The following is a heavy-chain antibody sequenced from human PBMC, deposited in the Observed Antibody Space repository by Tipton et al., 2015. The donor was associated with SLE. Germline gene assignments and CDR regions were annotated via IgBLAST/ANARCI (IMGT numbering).Heavy chain of an antibody. J-gene: IGHJ3*02. CDR3: ARDWRRSAFDI. V-gene: IGHV4-39*07. D-gene: IGHD3-3*01. CDR1: GGSISSSSYY. Sequence: TLSLTCTVSGGSISSSSYYWGWIRQPPGKGLEWIGSIYYSGSTYYNPSLKSRVTISVDTSKNQFSLKLSSVTAADTAVYYCARDWRRSAFDIWGQGTMVTVSS. CDR2: IYYSGST.